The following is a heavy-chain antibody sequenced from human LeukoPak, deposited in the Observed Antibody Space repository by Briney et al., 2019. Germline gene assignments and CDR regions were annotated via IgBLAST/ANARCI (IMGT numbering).Heavy chain of an antibody. CDR3: ARDRGSLFSGITFGGVIVRDPFDI. D-gene: IGHD3-16*02. CDR2: IKHDGSEK. CDR1: GFTFSSYW. J-gene: IGHJ3*02. V-gene: IGHV3-7*01. Sequence: HTGGSLRLSCGASGFTFSSYWMSWVRQAPGKGLEWVANIKHDGSEKYYVDSVKGRFTISRDNAKNSLYLQMNSLRAEDTAVYYCARDRGSLFSGITFGGVIVRDPFDIWGQGTMVTVSS.